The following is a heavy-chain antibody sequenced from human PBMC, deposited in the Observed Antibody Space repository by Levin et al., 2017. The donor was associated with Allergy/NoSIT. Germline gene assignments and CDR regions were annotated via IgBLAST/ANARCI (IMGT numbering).Heavy chain of an antibody. J-gene: IGHJ5*02. CDR3: STDGPWDDTSGPLGAP. V-gene: IGHV3-15*01. D-gene: IGHD3-22*01. Sequence: GGSLRLSCAASGFTFSNAWMNWVRQAPGKGLEWVGRITSRTAGGATDYAAPVKGRFTISRDDSKNTLDLQMNSLKTEDTAVYYCSTDGPWDDTSGPLGAPWGQGTLVTVSS. CDR1: GFTFSNAW. CDR2: ITSRTAGGAT.